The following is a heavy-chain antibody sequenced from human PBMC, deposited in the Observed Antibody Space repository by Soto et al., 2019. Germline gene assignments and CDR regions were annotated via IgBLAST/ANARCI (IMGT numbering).Heavy chain of an antibody. CDR1: GFTFSSYW. D-gene: IGHD3-22*01. CDR3: ARPRYDGSGTPFDH. Sequence: EVQLVESGGGLVQPGGSLRLSCAASGFTFSSYWMHWVRQAPGKGLVWVSRLNGDGSTTSYADSVKDRFIISRDNAKNMLYLQMNSLRAKDTAVYYCARPRYDGSGTPFDHWGQGTLVTVSS. CDR2: LNGDGSTT. V-gene: IGHV3-74*01. J-gene: IGHJ4*02.